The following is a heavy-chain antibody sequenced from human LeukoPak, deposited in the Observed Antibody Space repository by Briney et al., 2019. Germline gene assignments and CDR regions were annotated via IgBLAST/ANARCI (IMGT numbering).Heavy chain of an antibody. J-gene: IGHJ4*02. D-gene: IGHD2-2*01. CDR2: ISSSSSTI. V-gene: IGHV3-48*01. CDR3: ARAFVCSTSCYEGY. Sequence: GGSLRLSCAASGFTFSSYSMNWVRQAPGKGLEWVSYISSSSSTIYYADSVKGRFTISRDNAKNSLYLQMNSLRVEDTAVYYCARAFVCSTSCYEGYWGQGTLVTVSP. CDR1: GFTFSSYS.